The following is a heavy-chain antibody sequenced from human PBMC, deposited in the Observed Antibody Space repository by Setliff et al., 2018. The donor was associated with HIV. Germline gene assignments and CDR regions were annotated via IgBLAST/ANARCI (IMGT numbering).Heavy chain of an antibody. V-gene: IGHV1-69-2*01. CDR1: GYTFTDYY. Sequence: ASVKVSCKASGYTFTDYYMHWVQQAPGKGLEWMGRVDPEDGETIYAEKFQGRVTITADTSTDTAYMELSSLRSDDTAVYYCARTIESSGYYYYYYYMDVWDKG. CDR3: ARTIESSGYYYYYYYMDV. J-gene: IGHJ6*03. D-gene: IGHD3-22*01. CDR2: VDPEDGET.